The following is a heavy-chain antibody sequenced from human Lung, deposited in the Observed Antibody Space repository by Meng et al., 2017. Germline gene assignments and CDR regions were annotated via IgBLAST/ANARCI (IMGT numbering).Heavy chain of an antibody. CDR3: ASAYVVWSGPYLN. V-gene: IGHV1-18*01. CDR1: GYTFSNYGIFSNHG. J-gene: IGHJ4*02. CDR2: ITAYNGYT. Sequence: ASVKVSCKASGYTFSNYGIFSNHGISWLRQAPGLGLEWMGWITAYNGYTNYAQNLQGRVTMTTDTSTSTAYMGLRSLRSYDTGVYYCASAYVVWSGPYLNWGQRALVTVSS. D-gene: IGHD2-8*01.